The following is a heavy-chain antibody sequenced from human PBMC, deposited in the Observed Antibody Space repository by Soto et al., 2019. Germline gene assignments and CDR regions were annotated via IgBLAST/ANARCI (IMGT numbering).Heavy chain of an antibody. Sequence: SVKVSCKASGDIFRSYGINWVRQAPGQGLEWMGGIIPISGTTNYAQKFQGRVAITADESTDTVYMGLSRLRSEDTAVYFCARVRCFNGLCHTADYGMDVWGQGTTVTVSS. D-gene: IGHD2-8*01. CDR3: ARVRCFNGLCHTADYGMDV. CDR1: GDIFRSYG. CDR2: IIPISGTT. J-gene: IGHJ6*02. V-gene: IGHV1-69*13.